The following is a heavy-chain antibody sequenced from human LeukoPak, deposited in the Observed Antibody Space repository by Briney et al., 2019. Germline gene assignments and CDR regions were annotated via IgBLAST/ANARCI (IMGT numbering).Heavy chain of an antibody. CDR2: IDSDGSSP. J-gene: IGHJ4*02. V-gene: IGHV3-74*01. CDR1: GFTFSNPW. Sequence: GGSLRLSCAASGFTFSNPWMHWVRQAPGKGLVWASRIDSDGSSPTYADSVKGRFIISRDNAKNTLYLRMSSLRGEDTAMYYCSKGYSNYIDDWGQGTLVTVSS. CDR3: SKGYSNYIDD. D-gene: IGHD4-11*01.